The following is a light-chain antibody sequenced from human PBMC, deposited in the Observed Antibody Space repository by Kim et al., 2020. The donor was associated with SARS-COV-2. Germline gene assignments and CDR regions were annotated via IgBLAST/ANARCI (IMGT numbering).Light chain of an antibody. CDR1: SGNSSYD. V-gene: IGLV4-69*01. CDR3: QTWGTGIRV. J-gene: IGLJ3*02. CDR2: LNSDGSH. Sequence: ASVKLTCTLSSGNSSYDIAWHQQRPEKGPRYLMKLNSDGSHSKGDGIPDRFSGSSSGAERYLTISSLQSEDEADYYCQTWGTGIRVFGGGTKLTVL.